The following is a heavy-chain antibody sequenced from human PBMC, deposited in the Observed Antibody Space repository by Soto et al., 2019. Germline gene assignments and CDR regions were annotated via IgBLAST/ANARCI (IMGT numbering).Heavy chain of an antibody. J-gene: IGHJ4*02. Sequence: SVKVSCKASGGTFSSYAISRVRQAPGQGLEWMGGIIPIFGTANYAQKFQGRVTITADESTSTAYMELSSLRSEDTAVYYCARTMITFGGVIAPRGYYFDYWGQGTLVTVSS. CDR1: GGTFSSYA. V-gene: IGHV1-69*13. CDR2: IIPIFGTA. D-gene: IGHD3-16*02. CDR3: ARTMITFGGVIAPRGYYFDY.